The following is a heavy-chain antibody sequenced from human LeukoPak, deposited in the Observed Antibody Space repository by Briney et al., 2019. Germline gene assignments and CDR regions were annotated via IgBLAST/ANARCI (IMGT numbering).Heavy chain of an antibody. CDR1: GGTFSSYA. D-gene: IGHD6-19*01. Sequence: ASVKVSCKASGGTFSSYAISWVRQAPGQGLEWMGWISTYNDNTNYAQKLQGRVAMTSDTSTSTAYMELRSLRSDDTAVYYCARVDSSGSFDYWGQGTLVTVSS. CDR2: ISTYNDNT. V-gene: IGHV1-18*01. CDR3: ARVDSSGSFDY. J-gene: IGHJ4*02.